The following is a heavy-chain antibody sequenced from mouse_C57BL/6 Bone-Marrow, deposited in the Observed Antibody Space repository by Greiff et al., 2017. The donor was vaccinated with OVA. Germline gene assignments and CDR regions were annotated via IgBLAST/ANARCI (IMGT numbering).Heavy chain of an antibody. CDR2: ILPGSGST. J-gene: IGHJ2*01. CDR3: ARRRITTVVVDY. Sequence: QVQLQQSGAELMKPGASVKLSCKATGYTFTGYWIEWVKQRPGHGLEWIGEILPGSGSTNYNEKFKGKATLTVDTSSSTAYMQLSSLTSEDSAVYYCARRRITTVVVDYWGQGTTLTVSS. V-gene: IGHV1-9*01. D-gene: IGHD1-1*01. CDR1: GYTFTGYW.